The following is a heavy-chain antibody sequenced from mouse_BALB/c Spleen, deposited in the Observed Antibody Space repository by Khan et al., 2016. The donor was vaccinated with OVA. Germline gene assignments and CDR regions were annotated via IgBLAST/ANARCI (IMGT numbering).Heavy chain of an antibody. V-gene: IGHV1S132*01. Sequence: VQLQESGAELVRPGISVRLSCKTSGYLFTSYWIHWVKQRSGQGLVWIARIYPGTVYTYYNEKFKDKVTLTADKSSSTAYLQRSSLKSEDSAVFCCAREEALYYFDSWGQGTTLTVSS. D-gene: IGHD3-2*02. J-gene: IGHJ2*01. CDR2: IYPGTVYT. CDR3: AREEALYYFDS. CDR1: GYLFTSYW.